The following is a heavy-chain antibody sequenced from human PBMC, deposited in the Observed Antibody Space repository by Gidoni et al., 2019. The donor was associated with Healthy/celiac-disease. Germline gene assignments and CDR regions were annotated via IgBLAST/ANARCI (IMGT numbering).Heavy chain of an antibody. Sequence: QVQRVESGGGLVTPGGSLRLCCPASRFTFRDYYMSWFRQAPGKGLEWVSYISSSGSTIYYADSVKGRFTISRDNAKNSLYLQMNSLRAEATAVYYCARAYDSWYYYYGMDVWGQGTTVTVSS. V-gene: IGHV3-11*01. J-gene: IGHJ6*02. CDR3: ARAYDSWYYYYGMDV. D-gene: IGHD1-1*01. CDR2: ISSSGSTI. CDR1: RFTFRDYY.